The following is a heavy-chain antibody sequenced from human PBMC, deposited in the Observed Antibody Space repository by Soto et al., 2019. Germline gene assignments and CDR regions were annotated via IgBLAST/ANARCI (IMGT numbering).Heavy chain of an antibody. J-gene: IGHJ4*02. D-gene: IGHD3-10*01. CDR3: ARVRTGCFDY. V-gene: IGHV4-39*01. CDR1: GGSISSSSYY. CDR2: IYYSGST. Sequence: NPSETLSLTCTVSGGSISSSSYYWGWIRQPPGKGLEWIGSIYYSGSTYYNPSLKSRVTISVDTSKNQFSLKLSSVTAADTAVYYCARVRTGCFDYWGQGTLVTVSS.